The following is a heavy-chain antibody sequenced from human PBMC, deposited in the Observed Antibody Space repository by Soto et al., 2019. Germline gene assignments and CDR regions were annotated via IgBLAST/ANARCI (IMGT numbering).Heavy chain of an antibody. CDR1: GFTFSRFT. V-gene: IGHV3-21*06. Sequence: EVQLVESGGGLVKPGGSLRLSCAASGFTFSRFTMNWVRQAPGKGLEWVSSISSGSSYIYYADSVKGRFTISGDNAKNSVYLQMNSLRAEDTAVYYCARGPTSGTYVYLGQGTLVTVSS. J-gene: IGHJ4*02. D-gene: IGHD1-26*01. CDR2: ISSGSSYI. CDR3: ARGPTSGTYVY.